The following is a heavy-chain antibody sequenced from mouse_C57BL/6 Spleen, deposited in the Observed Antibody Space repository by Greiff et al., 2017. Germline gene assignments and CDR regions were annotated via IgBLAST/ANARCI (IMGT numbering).Heavy chain of an antibody. Sequence: EVKLMESGGGLVQPGGSMKLSCVASGFTFSNYWMNWVRQSPEKGLEWVAQIRLKSDNYATHYAESVKGRFTISRDDSKSSVYLQMNNLRAEDTGIYYCTGEDGYDDWYFDVWGTGTTVTVSS. D-gene: IGHD2-2*01. CDR1: GFTFSNYW. J-gene: IGHJ1*03. V-gene: IGHV6-3*01. CDR3: TGEDGYDDWYFDV. CDR2: IRLKSDNYAT.